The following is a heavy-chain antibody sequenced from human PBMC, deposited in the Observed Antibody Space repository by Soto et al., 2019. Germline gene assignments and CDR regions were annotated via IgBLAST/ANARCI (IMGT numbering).Heavy chain of an antibody. J-gene: IGHJ4*02. CDR2: ISYRGST. CDR1: GASISNSAYY. V-gene: IGHV4-39*01. D-gene: IGHD6-13*01. Sequence: LSLTCTVSGASISNSAYYWGWIRQPPGKGLEWIGTISYRGSTFYKPSLKSQVTISVDTIKNQFSLKLDSVTVADTAVYYCVTFDFSSTYYDHWGQGTLVTVSS. CDR3: VTFDFSSTYYDH.